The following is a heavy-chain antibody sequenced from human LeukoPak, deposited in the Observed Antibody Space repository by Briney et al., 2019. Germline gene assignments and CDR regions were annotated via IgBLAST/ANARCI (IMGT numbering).Heavy chain of an antibody. CDR2: ISGSGGST. Sequence: GGSLRLSCAASGFTVSSNYMSWVRQAPGKGLEWVSAISGSGGSTYYADSVKGRFTISRDNSKNTLYLQMNSLRAEDTAVYYCAKGRDSSSWYWFDPWGQGTLVTVSS. D-gene: IGHD6-13*01. CDR1: GFTVSSNY. V-gene: IGHV3-23*01. CDR3: AKGRDSSSWYWFDP. J-gene: IGHJ5*02.